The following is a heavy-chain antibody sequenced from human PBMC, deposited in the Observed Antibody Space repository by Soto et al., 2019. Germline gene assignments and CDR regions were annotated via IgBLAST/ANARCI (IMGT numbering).Heavy chain of an antibody. D-gene: IGHD2-2*01. J-gene: IGHJ4*02. Sequence: QVQLQESGPGLVKPSQTLSLTCTVSGGSISSGCYYWSWIRQHPGKGLEWIGYIYYSGSTYYNPSLKMRVIISVDTSKIQYSLKLSSVPAADTAVYYCARSSTSANYFDYWAQGTLVTVSS. CDR2: IYYSGST. CDR1: GGSISSGCYY. CDR3: ARSSTSANYFDY. V-gene: IGHV4-31*03.